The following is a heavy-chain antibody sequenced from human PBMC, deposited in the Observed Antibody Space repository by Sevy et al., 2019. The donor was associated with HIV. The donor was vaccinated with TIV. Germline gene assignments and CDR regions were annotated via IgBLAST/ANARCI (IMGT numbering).Heavy chain of an antibody. V-gene: IGHV3-30*18. J-gene: IGHJ6*02. CDR2: ISYDGSNK. CDR3: AKDWQWLVAYYYGMDV. CDR1: GFTFSSYG. D-gene: IGHD6-19*01. Sequence: GGSLRLSCAASGFTFSSYGMHWVRQAPGKGLEWVAVISYDGSNKYYADSVKGRFTISRGNSKNTLYLQMNSLRAEDTAVYYCAKDWQWLVAYYYGMDVWGQGTTVTVSS.